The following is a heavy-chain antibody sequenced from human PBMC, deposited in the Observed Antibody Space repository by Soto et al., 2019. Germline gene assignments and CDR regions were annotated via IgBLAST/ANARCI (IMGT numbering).Heavy chain of an antibody. Sequence: QVQLVQSGAEVKKPGSSVKVSCKASGGTFSSYAISWVRQAPGQGLEWMGGIIPIFGTANYAQKFQGRVTITADECTSTAYMELSSIRAEVTAVYYCARESYYCYGSNLNWGQGTLVTVSS. CDR3: ARESYYCYGSNLN. J-gene: IGHJ4*02. CDR1: GGTFSSYA. V-gene: IGHV1-69*12. D-gene: IGHD3-10*01. CDR2: IIPIFGTA.